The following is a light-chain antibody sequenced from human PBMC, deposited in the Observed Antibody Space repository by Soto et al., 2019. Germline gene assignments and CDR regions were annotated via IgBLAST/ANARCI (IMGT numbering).Light chain of an antibody. CDR1: SSDVGGYKY. Sequence: QSALTQPASVSGSPGQSITISCTGTSSDVGGYKYVSWYQHHPGKAPKLIIYEVSNRPSGVSNRFSGSKSGNTASLTISGLQAEDEADYYCSSYTLSSTVVFGGGTKLTVL. V-gene: IGLV2-14*01. CDR3: SSYTLSSTVV. CDR2: EVS. J-gene: IGLJ2*01.